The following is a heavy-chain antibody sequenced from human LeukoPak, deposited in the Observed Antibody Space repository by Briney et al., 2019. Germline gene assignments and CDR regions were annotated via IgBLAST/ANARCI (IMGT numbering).Heavy chain of an antibody. V-gene: IGHV1-18*01. CDR1: GYTFISYG. D-gene: IGHD5-18*01. J-gene: IGHJ5*02. CDR3: AREPDTAMVTYWFDP. CDR2: ISAYNGNT. Sequence: ASVKVSCKASGYTFISYGISWVRQAPGQGLEWMGWISAYNGNTNYAQKFQGRVTMTTDTSTSTAYMELSRLRSDDTAVYYCAREPDTAMVTYWFDPWGQGTLVTVSS.